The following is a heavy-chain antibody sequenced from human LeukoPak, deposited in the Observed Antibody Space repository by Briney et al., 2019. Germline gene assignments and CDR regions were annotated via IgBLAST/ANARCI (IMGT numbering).Heavy chain of an antibody. CDR2: IYYSGST. V-gene: IGHV4-59*01. CDR3: ARGSCSGGSCYNHVGHFDC. J-gene: IGHJ4*02. Sequence: PSETLSLTCTVPGGSICSYYWSWIRQPPGKGLEWIGHIYYSGSTNYNLSLKSRVTISVATSKNQFSLKLSSVTAADTAGYYCARGSCSGGSCYNHVGHFDCWGQGTLVTVSS. D-gene: IGHD2-15*01. CDR1: GGSICSYY.